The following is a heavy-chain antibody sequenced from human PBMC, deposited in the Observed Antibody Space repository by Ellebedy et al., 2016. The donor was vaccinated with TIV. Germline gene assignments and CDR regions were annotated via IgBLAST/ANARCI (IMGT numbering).Heavy chain of an antibody. CDR2: MSYDGGNK. V-gene: IGHV3-30*18. CDR3: AKQRGHPLAAYYFDF. Sequence: GGSLRLSCAASGFTFSVYGMHWVRQAPGKGLEWVAVMSYDGGNKQYGNSVKGRFTISSDNSKNTVYLEMNSLRAEDTAVYYCAKQRGHPLAAYYFDFWGQGTLVSVSS. D-gene: IGHD3-10*01. CDR1: GFTFSVYG. J-gene: IGHJ4*02.